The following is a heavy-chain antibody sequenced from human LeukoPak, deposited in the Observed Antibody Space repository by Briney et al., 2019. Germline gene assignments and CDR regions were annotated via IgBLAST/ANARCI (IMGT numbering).Heavy chain of an antibody. CDR2: ITGGGDNT. V-gene: IGHV3-23*01. CDR3: AKEPHYYYDSSGYYDY. CDR1: GLTFRGYA. D-gene: IGHD3-22*01. J-gene: IGHJ4*02. Sequence: QTGGSLRLSCAASGLTFRGYAMSWVRQAPGKGLQWVAYITGGGDNTYYADSVKGRFTISRDNSKNTLYLQMNSLRAEDTAVYYCAKEPHYYYDSSGYYDYWGQGTLVTVSS.